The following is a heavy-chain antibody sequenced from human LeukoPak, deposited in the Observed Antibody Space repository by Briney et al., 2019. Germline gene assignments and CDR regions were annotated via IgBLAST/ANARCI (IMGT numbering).Heavy chain of an antibody. CDR1: GGSFSGYY. Sequence: SETLSLTCAVYGGSFSGYYWSWIRQPPGKGLEWIGEINHSGSTNYNPSLKSRVTISVDTSKNQFSLKLSSVTAADTAVYYCARRQSYDSSGYYYRTFDYWGQGTLVTVSS. D-gene: IGHD3-22*01. J-gene: IGHJ4*02. CDR2: INHSGST. V-gene: IGHV4-34*01. CDR3: ARRQSYDSSGYYYRTFDY.